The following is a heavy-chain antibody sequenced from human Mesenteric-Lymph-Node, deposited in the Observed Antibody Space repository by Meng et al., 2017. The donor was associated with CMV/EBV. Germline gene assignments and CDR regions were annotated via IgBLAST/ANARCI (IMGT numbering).Heavy chain of an antibody. CDR2: INHSGST. Sequence: VQLQQWGGGLLEPSETLSLTCAVYGGSFSGYYWSWIRQPPGKGLEWIGEINHSGSTNYNPSLKSRVTISVDTSKNQFSLKLSSVTAADTAVYYCARHQRWLKSEGGFDYWGQGTLVTVSS. CDR3: ARHQRWLKSEGGFDY. D-gene: IGHD4-23*01. J-gene: IGHJ4*02. CDR1: GGSFSGYY. V-gene: IGHV4-34*01.